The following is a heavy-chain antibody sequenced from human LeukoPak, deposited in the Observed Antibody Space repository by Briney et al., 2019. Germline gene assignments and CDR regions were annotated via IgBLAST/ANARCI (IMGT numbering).Heavy chain of an antibody. V-gene: IGHV3-23*01. CDR2: ISGSGGST. D-gene: IGHD3-3*01. Sequence: GGSLRLSCAGSGFPFSSYPISWVRQAPGKGLEWVSAISGSGGSTYYADSVKGRFTISRDNSKNTLYLQMNSLRAEDTAVYYCAKAWGYYDSQKWFDPWGQGTLVTVSS. CDR1: GFPFSSYP. CDR3: AKAWGYYDSQKWFDP. J-gene: IGHJ5*02.